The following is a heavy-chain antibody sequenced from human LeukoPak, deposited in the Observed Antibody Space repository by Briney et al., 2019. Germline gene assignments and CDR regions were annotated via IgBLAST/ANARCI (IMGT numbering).Heavy chain of an antibody. J-gene: IGHJ6*03. D-gene: IGHD2-2*01. V-gene: IGHV4-59*01. CDR1: GGSISSYY. Sequence: SETLSLTCTVSGGSISSYYWSWIRQPPGKGPEWIGYIYYRGSTNYNPSLKSRVTISVDTSKNQFSLKLSSVTAADTAVYYCARNIVVVPADIPDYYYYYMDVWGKGTTVTVSS. CDR3: ARNIVVVPADIPDYYYYYMDV. CDR2: IYYRGST.